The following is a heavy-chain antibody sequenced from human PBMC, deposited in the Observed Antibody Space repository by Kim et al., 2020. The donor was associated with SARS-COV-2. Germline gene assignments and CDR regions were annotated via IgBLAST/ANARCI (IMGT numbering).Heavy chain of an antibody. CDR1: GFTFSSYS. Sequence: GGSLRLSCAASGFTFSSYSMNWVRQAPGKGLEWVSYISSSSSTIYYADSVKGRFTISRDNAKNSLYLQMNSLRAEDTAVYYCARGGHKILSRFDYWGQGTLVTVSS. CDR3: ARGGHKILSRFDY. V-gene: IGHV3-48*04. CDR2: ISSSSSTI. J-gene: IGHJ4*02.